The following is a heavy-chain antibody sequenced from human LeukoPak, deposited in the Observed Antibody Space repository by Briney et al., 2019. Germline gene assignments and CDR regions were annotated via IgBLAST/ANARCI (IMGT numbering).Heavy chain of an antibody. CDR2: IYPGDSDT. D-gene: IGHD2-15*01. CDR1: GYSFTSYW. CDR3: ARPHGYCSGGSYYSSDYFDY. Sequence: GESLKISCKGSGYSFTSYWIGWVRQMPGKGLEWMGIIYPGDSDTRYSPSFQGQVTISADKSISTAYLQWSSLKASDTAMYYCARPHGYCSGGSYYSSDYFDYWGQGTLVTVSS. J-gene: IGHJ4*02. V-gene: IGHV5-51*01.